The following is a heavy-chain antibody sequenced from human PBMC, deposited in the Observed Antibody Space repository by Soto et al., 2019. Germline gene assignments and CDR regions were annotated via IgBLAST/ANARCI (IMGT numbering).Heavy chain of an antibody. CDR2: LYYSGST. V-gene: IGHV4-30-4*01. CDR1: GGSINSGDNF. Sequence: QVQLQESGPGLVKPSQTLSLTCTVSGGSINSGDNFWSWIRQPPGKGLEYIGYLYYSGSTYYNPSLKSRVTISVDTSKNQFSLKLSSVTAADTAVYFCAIRKSTLVHAFDIWGQGTMVTVSS. D-gene: IGHD2-8*01. J-gene: IGHJ3*02. CDR3: AIRKSTLVHAFDI.